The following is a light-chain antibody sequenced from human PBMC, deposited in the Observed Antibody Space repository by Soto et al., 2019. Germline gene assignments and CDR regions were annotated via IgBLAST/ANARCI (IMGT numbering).Light chain of an antibody. J-gene: IGLJ1*01. CDR3: SSYTSSSTLCV. V-gene: IGLV2-14*01. CDR2: EVN. Sequence: QSALTQPASVSGSLGQWITISCTGTSSDFGGYNYVSWYQQHPGKAPTLMIYEVNNRPSGVSNRFSGSKSGNTASLTISGLQAEDEAEYYCSSYTSSSTLCVFGTGTKVTVL. CDR1: SSDFGGYNY.